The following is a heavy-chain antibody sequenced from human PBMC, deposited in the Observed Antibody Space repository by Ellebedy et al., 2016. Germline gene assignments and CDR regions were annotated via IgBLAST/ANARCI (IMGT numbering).Heavy chain of an antibody. V-gene: IGHV3-69-1*02. CDR1: RFIFSNYG. J-gene: IGHJ3*02. Sequence: GGSLRLSXLGSRFIFSNYGMTWVRQAPGKGLEWVSSMSSSGDVYQADSVKGRFTISRDNDRNSLHLQMNSLRVEDTAIYYCVRVQESSGGRADALDIWGHGTVVTVSS. CDR2: MSSSGDV. CDR3: VRVQESSGGRADALDI. D-gene: IGHD3-10*01.